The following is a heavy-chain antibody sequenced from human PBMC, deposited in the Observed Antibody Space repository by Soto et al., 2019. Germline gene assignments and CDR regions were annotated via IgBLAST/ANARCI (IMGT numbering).Heavy chain of an antibody. D-gene: IGHD2-21*02. Sequence: GSLRLSCAASGFTFDDYGMSWVRQAPGKGLEWVSGINWNGGSTGYADSVKGRFTISRDNAKNSLYLQMNSLRAEDTALYYCAREEGYCGGDGYSTYYYYGMDVWGQGHTVTVSS. CDR1: GFTFDDYG. V-gene: IGHV3-20*04. CDR3: AREEGYCGGDGYSTYYYYGMDV. J-gene: IGHJ6*02. CDR2: INWNGGST.